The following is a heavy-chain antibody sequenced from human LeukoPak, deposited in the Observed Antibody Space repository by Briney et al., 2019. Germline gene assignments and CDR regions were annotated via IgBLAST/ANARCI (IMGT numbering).Heavy chain of an antibody. D-gene: IGHD6-13*01. V-gene: IGHV3-23*01. CDR3: AKDRYSSSWYWDN. J-gene: IGHJ4*02. CDR2: ISGSGGGT. CDR1: GFTFSSYV. Sequence: PGGSLSLSFAASGFTFSSYVMSCVRQAPGKGLEWVSGISGSGGGTYYADSVKGRFTISRDNSKNTLYLQMNSLRVEDRAVYYCAKDRYSSSWYWDNWGQGTLVTLSS.